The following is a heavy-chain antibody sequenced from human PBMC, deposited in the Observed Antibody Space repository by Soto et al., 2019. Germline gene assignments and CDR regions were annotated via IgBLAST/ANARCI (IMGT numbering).Heavy chain of an antibody. CDR2: IYRGGTT. D-gene: IGHD3-3*01. CDR3: ARATEWNALDI. J-gene: IGHJ3*02. V-gene: IGHV3-53*02. CDR1: GFSVSGDY. Sequence: DVQLVETGGGLIQPGGSLRLSCAASGFSVSGDYMNWVRQGPGKGLEWVSVIYRGGTTYYADSVRGRFTISRDDSENTLFLQMNSLRAEDTAVYYCARATEWNALDIGGQGTMVTVSS.